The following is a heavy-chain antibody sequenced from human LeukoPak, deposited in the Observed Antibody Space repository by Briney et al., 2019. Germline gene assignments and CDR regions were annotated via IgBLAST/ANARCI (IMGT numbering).Heavy chain of an antibody. CDR1: GLTFSSYA. Sequence: GGSLRLSCAASGLTFSSYAMSWVRQTPGKGLEWVSGISSSGDSTYYADSVEGRCTISRDNSKDALYLQMNSLRAEDTAVYYCARVGYSGYDYDYWGQGTLVTVSS. CDR2: ISSSGDST. J-gene: IGHJ4*02. D-gene: IGHD5-12*01. CDR3: ARVGYSGYDYDY. V-gene: IGHV3-23*01.